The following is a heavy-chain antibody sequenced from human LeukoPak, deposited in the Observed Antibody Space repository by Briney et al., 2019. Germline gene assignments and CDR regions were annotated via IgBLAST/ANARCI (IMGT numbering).Heavy chain of an antibody. V-gene: IGHV3-23*01. CDR2: ISGGGETT. CDR1: GFTFSSYG. J-gene: IGHJ4*02. D-gene: IGHD4-17*01. CDR3: ARDYADYVGYFLFDY. Sequence: PGRSLRLSCAASGFTFSSYGMHWVRQAPGKGLEWVSSISGGGETTYYADSAKGRFTISRDNSQNTLYLQMNSLRAEDTAVYYCARDYADYVGYFLFDYWGQGTLVTVSS.